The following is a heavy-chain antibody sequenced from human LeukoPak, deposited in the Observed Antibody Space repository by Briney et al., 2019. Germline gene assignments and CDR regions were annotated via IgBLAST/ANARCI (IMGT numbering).Heavy chain of an antibody. V-gene: IGHV4-4*02. Sequence: PSETLSLTCTVSGGSISSSNWWSWVRQPPGKGLEWIGEIYHSGSTNYNPSLKSRVTISVDKSKNQFSLKLSSVTAADTAVYYCARAWLYGTGFDPWGQGTLVTVSS. D-gene: IGHD4-17*01. CDR3: ARAWLYGTGFDP. CDR1: GGSISSSNW. J-gene: IGHJ5*02. CDR2: IYHSGST.